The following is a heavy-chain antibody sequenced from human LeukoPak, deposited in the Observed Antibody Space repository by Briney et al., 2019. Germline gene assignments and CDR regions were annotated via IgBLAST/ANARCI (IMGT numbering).Heavy chain of an antibody. CDR1: GLTFSNNY. CDR3: ACTYGGLNYFEF. V-gene: IGHV3-66*01. Sequence: GGSLRLSCVASGLTFSNNYMSWVRQAPGKGLEWISVIYSGGSTYYAASVKGRFTISRDNSKNTLYLQMNSLRAEDTAVYYCACTYGGLNYFEFWGQGTLVTVSS. CDR2: IYSGGST. J-gene: IGHJ4*02. D-gene: IGHD4-23*01.